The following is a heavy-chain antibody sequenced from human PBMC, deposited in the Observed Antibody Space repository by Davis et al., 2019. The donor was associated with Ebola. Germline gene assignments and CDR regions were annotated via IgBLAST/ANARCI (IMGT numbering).Heavy chain of an antibody. V-gene: IGHV4-34*01. CDR2: INHSGST. CDR3: ARGPRFITMVRGVIPFDY. D-gene: IGHD3-10*01. J-gene: IGHJ4*02. Sequence: SETLSLTCAVYDGSFSGYYWSWIRQPPGKGLEWIGEINHSGSTNYNPSLKSRVTISVDTSKNQFSLKLSSVTAADTAVYYCARGPRFITMVRGVIPFDYWGQGTLVSVSS. CDR1: DGSFSGYY.